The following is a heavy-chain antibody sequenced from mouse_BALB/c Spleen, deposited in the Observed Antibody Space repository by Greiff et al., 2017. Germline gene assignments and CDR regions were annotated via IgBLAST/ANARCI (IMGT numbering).Heavy chain of an antibody. J-gene: IGHJ2*01. Sequence: QVQLQQPGAELVKPGASVKLSCKASGYTFTSYWMHWVKQRPGQGLEWIGEINPSNGRTNYNEKFKSKATLTVDKSSSTAYMQLSSLTSEDSAVYYCARSITSYYFDYWGQGTTLTVSS. CDR3: ARSITSYYFDY. CDR1: GYTFTSYW. V-gene: IGHV1S81*02. D-gene: IGHD1-1*01. CDR2: INPSNGRT.